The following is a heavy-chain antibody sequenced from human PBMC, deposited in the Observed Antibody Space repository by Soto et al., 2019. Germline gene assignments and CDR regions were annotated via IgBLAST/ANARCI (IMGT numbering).Heavy chain of an antibody. J-gene: IGHJ6*02. Sequence: SETLSLTCTVSGGSISSYYWSWIRQPPGKGLEWIGYIYYSGSTNYNPSLKSRVTISVDTSKNQFSLKLNSVTAADTAVYYCARQAHAIAAAGKVYYYYGMDVWGQGTTVTVSS. CDR2: IYYSGST. CDR3: ARQAHAIAAAGKVYYYYGMDV. D-gene: IGHD6-13*01. V-gene: IGHV4-59*08. CDR1: GGSISSYY.